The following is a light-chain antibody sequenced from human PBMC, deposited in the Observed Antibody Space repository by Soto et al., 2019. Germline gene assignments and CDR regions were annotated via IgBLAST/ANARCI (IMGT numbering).Light chain of an antibody. Sequence: QSVLTQPPSASGSPGQSVAISCTGTSSDVGGYNYVSWYQQHPGKAPKLMIYEVNKRPSGVPDRFSGSKSGNTASLTVSGLQAEDEADYYCSSYAGSSNLFGTGTKVT. CDR3: SSYAGSSNL. V-gene: IGLV2-8*01. CDR2: EVN. J-gene: IGLJ1*01. CDR1: SSDVGGYNY.